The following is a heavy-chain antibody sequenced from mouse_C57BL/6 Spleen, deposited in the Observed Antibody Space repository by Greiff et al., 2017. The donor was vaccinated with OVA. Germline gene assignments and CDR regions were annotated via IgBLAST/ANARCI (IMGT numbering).Heavy chain of an antibody. V-gene: IGHV6-3*01. Sequence: EVKVVESGGGFVQPGGSMKLSCAASGFTFSNYWMNWVRQSPEKGLEWVAQIRLKSDNDATHYAESVKGRLTISRDDSKSSVYLHMNNLRAEDTGIYSFACPLFYSVIAGGYAMDYWGQGPSVTVSS. J-gene: IGHJ4*01. CDR3: ACPLFYSVIAGGYAMDY. CDR1: GFTFSNYW. CDR2: IRLKSDNDAT. D-gene: IGHD1-1*01.